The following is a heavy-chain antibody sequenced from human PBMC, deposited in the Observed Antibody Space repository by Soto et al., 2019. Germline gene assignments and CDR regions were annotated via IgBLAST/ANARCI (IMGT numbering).Heavy chain of an antibody. Sequence: QVQLQESGPGLVKPSETLSLTCTVSGGSISSYYWSWIRQPPGKGLEWIGYIYYSGSTNYNPSLKSRVTISVDTSKNQFSLKLSSVTAAGTAVYYCARSLNWFDPWGQGTLVTVSS. V-gene: IGHV4-59*01. CDR1: GGSISSYY. CDR3: ARSLNWFDP. CDR2: IYYSGST. J-gene: IGHJ5*02.